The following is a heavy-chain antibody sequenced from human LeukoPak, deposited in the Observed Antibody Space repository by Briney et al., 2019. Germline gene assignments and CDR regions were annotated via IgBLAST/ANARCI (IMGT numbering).Heavy chain of an antibody. J-gene: IGHJ5*02. V-gene: IGHV4-34*01. CDR1: GGSFSGYY. Sequence: PSETLSLTCAVYGGSFSGYYWSWIRQPPGKGLEWIGEINHSGSTNYNPSLRSRVTISVDTSKNQFSLKLSSVTAADTAVYYCARWVAYSSSWPGWFDPWGQGTLVTVSS. CDR3: ARWVAYSSSWPGWFDP. CDR2: INHSGST. D-gene: IGHD6-13*01.